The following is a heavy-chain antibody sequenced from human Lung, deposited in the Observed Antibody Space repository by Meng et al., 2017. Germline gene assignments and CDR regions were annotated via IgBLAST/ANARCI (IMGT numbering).Heavy chain of an antibody. Sequence: QVKIRQWGVWFLNLPGTLSPPWVSSGGSFSDYYWSWIRQPPGKGLEWIGEINHSGSTNDNPSLESRATISVDTSQNNLSLKLSSVTAADSAVYYCARGPTTMAHDFDYWGQGTLVTVSS. J-gene: IGHJ4*02. CDR2: INHSGST. CDR3: ARGPTTMAHDFDY. D-gene: IGHD4-11*01. V-gene: IGHV4-34*04. CDR1: GGSFSDYY.